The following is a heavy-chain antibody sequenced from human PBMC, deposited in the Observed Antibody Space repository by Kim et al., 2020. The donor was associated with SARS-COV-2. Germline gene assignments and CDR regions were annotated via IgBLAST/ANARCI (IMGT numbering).Heavy chain of an antibody. V-gene: IGHV4-31*03. CDR1: GGSISSGGYY. CDR3: AGESFKYYYYYGMDV. CDR2: IYYSGST. J-gene: IGHJ6*02. Sequence: SETLSLTCTVSGGSISSGGYYWSWIRQHPGKGLEWIGYIYYSGSTYYNPCLKSRVTISVDTSKNQFSLKLSSVTAADTAVYYCAGESFKYYYYYGMDVWGQGTTVTVSS.